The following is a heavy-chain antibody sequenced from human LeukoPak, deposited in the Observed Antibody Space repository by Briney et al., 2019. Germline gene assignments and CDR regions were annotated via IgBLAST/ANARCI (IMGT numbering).Heavy chain of an antibody. CDR3: ARDLGMAVAGTSPTYGFDY. Sequence: PAASVKVSCKASGYTFTGYYIHWVRQAPGQGLEWMGIINPSGGSTTYPQKFQGRVSMTRDTSTSTVYMELYSLTSEDTAVYYCARDLGMAVAGTSPTYGFDYWGQGTLVTVSS. CDR2: INPSGGST. V-gene: IGHV1-46*01. D-gene: IGHD6-19*01. J-gene: IGHJ4*02. CDR1: GYTFTGYY.